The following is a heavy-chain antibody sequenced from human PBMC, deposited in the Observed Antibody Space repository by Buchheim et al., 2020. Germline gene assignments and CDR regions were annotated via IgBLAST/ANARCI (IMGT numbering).Heavy chain of an antibody. CDR2: ISSSSSYI. Sequence: EVQLVESGGGLVQPGGSLRLSCAASGFTFSNYWMHWVRQAPGKGLEWVSSISSSSSYIYYADSVKGRFTISRDNAKNSLYLQMNSLRAEDTAVYYCARGYCSSTSCYTRGPFDYWGQGTL. V-gene: IGHV3-21*01. D-gene: IGHD2-2*02. CDR1: GFTFSNYW. CDR3: ARGYCSSTSCYTRGPFDY. J-gene: IGHJ4*02.